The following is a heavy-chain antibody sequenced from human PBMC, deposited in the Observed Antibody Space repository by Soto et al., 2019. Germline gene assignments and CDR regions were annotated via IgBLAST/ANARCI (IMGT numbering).Heavy chain of an antibody. D-gene: IGHD3-22*01. CDR1: GFTFSSYA. CDR3: AREDIYYDSSGSALEIDY. Sequence: GGSLRLSCAASGFTFSSYAMSWVRPAPGKGLEWVSAISGSGGSTYYADSVKGRFTISRDNSKNTLYLQMNSLRAEDTAVYYCAREDIYYDSSGSALEIDYWGQGTLVTVSS. CDR2: ISGSGGST. J-gene: IGHJ4*02. V-gene: IGHV3-23*01.